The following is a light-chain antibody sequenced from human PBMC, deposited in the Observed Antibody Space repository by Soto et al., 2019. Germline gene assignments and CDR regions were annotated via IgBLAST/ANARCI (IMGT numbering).Light chain of an antibody. CDR3: QQYNVWPLT. V-gene: IGKV3-15*01. CDR2: VAS. Sequence: EIGMTQSPATLSVSPGERATLSCRASQSVSSNLAWYQQKPGQTPKLLIYVASTRATGIPARFSGSGSGTECTLTISSRQSEDFSVYYCQQYNVWPLTFGGGTKVEFK. CDR1: QSVSSN. J-gene: IGKJ4*01.